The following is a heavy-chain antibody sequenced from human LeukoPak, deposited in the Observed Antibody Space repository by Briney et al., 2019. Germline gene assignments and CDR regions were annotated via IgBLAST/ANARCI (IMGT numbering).Heavy chain of an antibody. Sequence: GASVKVSCKASGYTFTSYYMHWVRQAPGQGLEWMGIINPSGGSTSYAQKFQGRVTMTRDTSTSTVYMELSSLRSEDTAVYYCAGVRPRWRGFDYWGQGTLVTVSS. CDR2: INPSGGST. J-gene: IGHJ4*02. CDR3: AGVRPRWRGFDY. D-gene: IGHD3-3*01. CDR1: GYTFTSYY. V-gene: IGHV1-46*01.